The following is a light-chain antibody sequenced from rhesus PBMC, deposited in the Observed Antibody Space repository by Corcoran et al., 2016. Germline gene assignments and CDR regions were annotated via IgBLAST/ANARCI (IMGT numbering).Light chain of an antibody. Sequence: DIQMTQSPSSLSASVGDRVTITCRASENVNNYLNWYQQKPGKAPKLLIYKASTLQSGVPLRFSGSGSGTDYTFTISSLQPEDVATYYCQHGYGTPYSFGQGTKVEIK. V-gene: IGKV1-74*01. J-gene: IGKJ2*01. CDR3: QHGYGTPYS. CDR1: ENVNNY. CDR2: KAS.